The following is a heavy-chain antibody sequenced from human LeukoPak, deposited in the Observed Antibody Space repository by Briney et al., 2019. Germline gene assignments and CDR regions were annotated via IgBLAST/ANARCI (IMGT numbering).Heavy chain of an antibody. CDR3: ARTAYCGDGCYYYFDY. CDR2: IKEDGGVK. V-gene: IGHV3-7*01. Sequence: AGGSLRLSCAASGFTFSSHWMSWVRQAPGKGLEWVANIKEDGGVKYYVASVRGRFTISRDNAKNSLTLQMNSLRAEDTAVYFCARTAYCGDGCYYYFDYWGQGTLVTVSS. J-gene: IGHJ4*02. CDR1: GFTFSSHW. D-gene: IGHD2-21*02.